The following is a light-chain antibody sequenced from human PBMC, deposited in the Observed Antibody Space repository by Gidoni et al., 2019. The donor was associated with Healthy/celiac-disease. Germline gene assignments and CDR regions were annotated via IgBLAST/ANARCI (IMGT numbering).Light chain of an antibody. CDR1: KSSVYSDGNTY. CDR2: KVS. J-gene: IGKJ4*01. Sequence: DTPAPPASIASRSSKSSVYSDGNTYLKWLQQRPGQSTRRLIDKVSNRDSGVPDRFSGSGSGNDFTLKISRVEDEDVGVYYCMQGTHWPLTFGGGTKVEIK. V-gene: IGKV2-30*01. CDR3: MQGTHWPLT.